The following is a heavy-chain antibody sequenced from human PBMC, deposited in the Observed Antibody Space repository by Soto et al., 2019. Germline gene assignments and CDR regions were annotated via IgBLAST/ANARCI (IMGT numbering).Heavy chain of an antibody. J-gene: IGHJ6*02. CDR1: GGTFSSYA. CDR3: ARATMVRGVAPGYYYGMDV. D-gene: IGHD3-10*01. CDR2: IIPIFGTA. Sequence: QVQLVQSGAEVKKPGSSVKVSCKASGGTFSSYAISWVRQAPGQGLEWMGGIIPIFGTANYAQKFQGRVTITADEYTSTAYMELSSLRSEDTAVYYCARATMVRGVAPGYYYGMDVWGQGTTVTVSS. V-gene: IGHV1-69*01.